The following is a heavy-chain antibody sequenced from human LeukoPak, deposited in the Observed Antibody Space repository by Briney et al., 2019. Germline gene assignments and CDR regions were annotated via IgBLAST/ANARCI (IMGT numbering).Heavy chain of an antibody. V-gene: IGHV3-20*04. CDR3: ARDQGYCGSTGCIRWHDY. D-gene: IGHD2-2*01. J-gene: IGHJ4*02. CDR1: GFTFDDYG. Sequence: GGSLRLSCAAPGFTFDDYGMSWVRQAPGKGLEWVSGLNWNGGSTGYADSVKGRFAIARDNAKDTVYLPMSGLRAEDTAVYYCARDQGYCGSTGCIRWHDYWGQGTLVTVSS. CDR2: LNWNGGST.